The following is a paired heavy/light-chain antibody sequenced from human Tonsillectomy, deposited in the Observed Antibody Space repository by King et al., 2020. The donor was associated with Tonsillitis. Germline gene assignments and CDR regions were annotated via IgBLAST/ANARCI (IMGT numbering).Heavy chain of an antibody. Sequence: QVQLVQSGAEVKKPGASVKVSCKASGYTFTNYYLHWVRQAPGQGLEWMGVINPSGGSTAYAQKFQGRVIMTRDKSTSTVYMELSSLRSEDTAVYYCARDRTISENWFDPWG. CDR1: GYTFTNYY. J-gene: IGHJ5*02. CDR2: INPSGGST. V-gene: IGHV1-46*03. CDR3: ARDRTISENWFDP. D-gene: IGHD3-3*01.
Light chain of an antibody. J-gene: IGKJ1*01. CDR2: TAS. Sequence: DIQMTQSPSSVSASVGDRVTITCRASQGISSLLAWYQQKPGKAPKLLIYTASSLQSGVPSRFSGSGSGTDFTLTISSLQPEDFATYYCQQANSFPWTFGQGTRVEIK. V-gene: IGKV1-12*01. CDR1: QGISSL. CDR3: QQANSFPWT.